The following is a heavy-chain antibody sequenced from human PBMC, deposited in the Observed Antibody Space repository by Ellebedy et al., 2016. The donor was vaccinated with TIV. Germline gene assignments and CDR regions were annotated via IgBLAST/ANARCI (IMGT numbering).Heavy chain of an antibody. D-gene: IGHD5-18*01. J-gene: IGHJ6*02. CDR1: GDNVSSNSAA. V-gene: IGHV6-1*01. Sequence: SETLSLTXAISGDNVSSNSAAWNWIRQSPSRGLEWLGRTYYRSKWYNDYAVSVKSRITINPDTSKNQFSLQLNSVTPEDTAVYYCARDPDTAMVLGEPQYGMDVWGQGTTVTVSS. CDR2: TYYRSKWYN. CDR3: ARDPDTAMVLGEPQYGMDV.